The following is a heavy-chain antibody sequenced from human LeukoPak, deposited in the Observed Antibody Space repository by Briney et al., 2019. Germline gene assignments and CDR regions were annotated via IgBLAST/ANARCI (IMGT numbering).Heavy chain of an antibody. V-gene: IGHV4-59*01. D-gene: IGHD5/OR15-5a*01. Sequence: SETLSLTCTVSGGSSSGYYWSWIRQCPGKGLEWIGYIYYSGSTNYNPSLKSRVTISIDTSKKQFSLKLSSVTAADTAVYYCARDHRVYGYFDYWGQGTLVTVSS. CDR1: GGSSSGYY. CDR2: IYYSGST. CDR3: ARDHRVYGYFDY. J-gene: IGHJ4*02.